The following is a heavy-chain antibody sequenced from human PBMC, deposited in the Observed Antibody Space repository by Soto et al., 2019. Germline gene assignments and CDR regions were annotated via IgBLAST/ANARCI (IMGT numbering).Heavy chain of an antibody. CDR2: INHSGST. CDR1: GGSFSGYY. CDR3: ARGSPFGGNYMDV. V-gene: IGHV4-34*01. J-gene: IGHJ6*02. D-gene: IGHD3-10*01. Sequence: SETLSLTCAVYGGSFSGYYWSWIRQPPGKGLEWIGEINHSGSTNYNPSLKSRVTISVDTSKNQFSLKLSSVTAADTAVYYCARGSPFGGNYMDVWGQGTTVTVSS.